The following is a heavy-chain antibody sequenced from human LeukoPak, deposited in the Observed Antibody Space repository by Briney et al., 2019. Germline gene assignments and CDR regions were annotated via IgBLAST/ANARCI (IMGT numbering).Heavy chain of an antibody. V-gene: IGHV4-39*07. Sequence: SETLSLTCTGAGGSISSSSFYWGWIRQPPGKGLEWIGSIYYTGTTSYNPTLKSRVTISLDTSKNQFSLKLTSVTAADTAVYYCARDTGRYYHYMDVWGKGTTVTVSS. CDR1: GGSISSSSFY. D-gene: IGHD4-17*01. CDR2: IYYTGTT. J-gene: IGHJ6*03. CDR3: ARDTGRYYHYMDV.